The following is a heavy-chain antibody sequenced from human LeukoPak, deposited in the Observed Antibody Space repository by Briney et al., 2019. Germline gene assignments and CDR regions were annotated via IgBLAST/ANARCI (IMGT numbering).Heavy chain of an antibody. V-gene: IGHV4-31*03. CDR2: IYYSGST. D-gene: IGHD3-22*01. CDR1: GGSISGGGYY. CDR3: ARVGIVVAVDY. J-gene: IGHJ4*02. Sequence: SQTLSLTCTVSGGSISGGGYYWSWIRQHPGKGLEWIGYIYYSGSTYYNPSLKSRVTISVDTSKNQFSLKLSSVTAADTAVYYCARVGIVVAVDYWGQGTLVTVSS.